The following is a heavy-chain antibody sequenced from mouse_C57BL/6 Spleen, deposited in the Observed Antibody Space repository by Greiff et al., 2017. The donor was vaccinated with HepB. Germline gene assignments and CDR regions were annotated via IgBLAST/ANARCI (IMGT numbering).Heavy chain of an antibody. CDR2: IDPEDGDT. CDR1: GFNIKDYY. CDR3: TAITTVEGYFDY. J-gene: IGHJ2*01. D-gene: IGHD1-1*01. V-gene: IGHV14-1*01. Sequence: EVQLQQSGAELVRPGASVKLSCTASGFNIKDYYMHWVKQRPEQGLEWIGRIDPEDGDTEYAPKFQGKATMTADTSSNTAYLQLSSLTSEDTAVYYCTAITTVEGYFDYWGQGTTLTVSS.